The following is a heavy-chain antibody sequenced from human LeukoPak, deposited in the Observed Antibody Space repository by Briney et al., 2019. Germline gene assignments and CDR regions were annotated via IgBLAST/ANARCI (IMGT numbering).Heavy chain of an antibody. CDR1: GYSFTSYW. V-gene: IGHV5-51*01. D-gene: IGHD2-2*02. Sequence: GESLKISCKGSGYSFTSYWIGWVRQMPGKGLEWMGIIYPGDSDTRYSPSFQGQVTISADKSISTAYLQWSSLKASDTAMYYCASSIGYCSSTSCYTYYFDSWGQGTLVTVSS. J-gene: IGHJ4*02. CDR3: ASSIGYCSSTSCYTYYFDS. CDR2: IYPGDSDT.